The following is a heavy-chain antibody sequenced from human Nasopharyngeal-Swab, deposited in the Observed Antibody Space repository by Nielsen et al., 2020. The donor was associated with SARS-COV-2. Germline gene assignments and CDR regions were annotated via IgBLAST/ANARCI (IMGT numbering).Heavy chain of an antibody. D-gene: IGHD2-8*02. CDR2: IRGSGITT. V-gene: IGHV3-23*01. Sequence: GEPLKIACAASGFRFDSYAMSWVRKAPGKGLEWVSAIRGSGITTYYADSVKDRFIISRDNAKNAVYLQMNSLRAEDTAVYYCASTGGYRGDFNYWGQGTLVTVSS. J-gene: IGHJ4*02. CDR3: ASTGGYRGDFNY. CDR1: GFRFDSYA.